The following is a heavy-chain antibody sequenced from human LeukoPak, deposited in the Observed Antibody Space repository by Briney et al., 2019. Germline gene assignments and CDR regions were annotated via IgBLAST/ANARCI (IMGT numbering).Heavy chain of an antibody. CDR1: GFTFSNFW. J-gene: IGHJ6*02. D-gene: IGHD3-22*01. CDR2: IWYDGSNK. CDR3: ARGNYDSYYYGMDV. Sequence: GGSLRLSCTASGFTFSNFWMGWVRQAPGKGLEWVAVIWYDGSNKYYADSVKGRFTISRDNSKNTLYLQMNSLRAEDTAVYYCARGNYDSYYYGMDVWGQGTTVTVSS. V-gene: IGHV3-33*08.